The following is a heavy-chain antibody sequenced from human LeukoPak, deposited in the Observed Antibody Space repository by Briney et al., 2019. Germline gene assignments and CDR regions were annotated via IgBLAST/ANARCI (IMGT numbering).Heavy chain of an antibody. CDR3: ARVGGASSTLATFDV. Sequence: SETLSLTCTVSGGSVRSYFWTWIRQPAGRGLEWIGLIYTSGRTNYNPSLKSQVTISADDSKNQFSLKLNSVTAADTAVYYCARVGGASSTLATFDVWGQGTVVTVSS. V-gene: IGHV4-4*07. D-gene: IGHD2-21*01. CDR2: IYTSGRT. CDR1: GGSVRSYF. J-gene: IGHJ3*01.